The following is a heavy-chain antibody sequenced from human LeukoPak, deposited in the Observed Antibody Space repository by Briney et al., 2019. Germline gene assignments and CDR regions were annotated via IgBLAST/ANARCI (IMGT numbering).Heavy chain of an antibody. CDR1: GGSISSYY. CDR2: IYYSGST. D-gene: IGHD4-23*01. V-gene: IGHV4-59*01. CDR3: ARGYGMTMVVNY. Sequence: SETLSLTCTVSGGSISSYYWSWIRQPPGKGLEWIGYIYYSGSTNYNPSLKSRVTISVDTSKNQLSLKLSSVTAADTAVYYCARGYGMTMVVNYWGQGTLVTVSS. J-gene: IGHJ4*02.